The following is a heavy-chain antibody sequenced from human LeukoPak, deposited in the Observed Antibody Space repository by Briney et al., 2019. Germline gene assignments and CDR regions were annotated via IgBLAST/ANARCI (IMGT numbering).Heavy chain of an antibody. CDR3: ARGYSYGIFDY. CDR2: IWYDGSNK. J-gene: IGHJ4*02. V-gene: IGHV3-33*01. Sequence: PGRSLRLSCAASGFTFSSYGMHWVRQAPGKGLEWVAVIWYDGSNKYYADSVKGRFTISRGNSKNTLYLQMNSLRAEDTAVYYCARGYSYGIFDYWGQGTLVTVSS. CDR1: GFTFSSYG. D-gene: IGHD5-18*01.